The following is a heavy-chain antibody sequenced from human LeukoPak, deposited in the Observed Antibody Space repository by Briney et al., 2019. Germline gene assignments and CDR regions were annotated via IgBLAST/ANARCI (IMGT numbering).Heavy chain of an antibody. CDR3: ARAYCSGGSCYPDFDY. CDR1: GGSISSGGYC. CDR2: LYHSGST. Sequence: PSVTVSLTCAVSGGSISSGGYCWSWIRQPPGKGLEWSGYLYHSGSTYYNPSLKIRVPISVDRSKNQFSLKLSSVTAADTAVYYCARAYCSGGSCYPDFDYWGQGTLVTVSS. V-gene: IGHV4-30-2*01. J-gene: IGHJ4*02. D-gene: IGHD2-15*01.